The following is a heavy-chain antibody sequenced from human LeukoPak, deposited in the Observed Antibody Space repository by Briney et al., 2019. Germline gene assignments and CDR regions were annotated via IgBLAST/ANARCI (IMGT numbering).Heavy chain of an antibody. J-gene: IGHJ6*02. D-gene: IGHD3-3*01. CDR1: GFTFSSYA. V-gene: IGHV3-23*01. CDR2: ISGSGGST. CDR3: AKDEGFLEWLSDYYGMDV. Sequence: SGGSLRLSCAASGFTFSSYAMSWVRQAPGKGLEWVSAISGSGGSTYYADSVKGRFTISRDNSKNTLYLQMNSLRAEDTAVYYCAKDEGFLEWLSDYYGMDVWGQGTTVTVSS.